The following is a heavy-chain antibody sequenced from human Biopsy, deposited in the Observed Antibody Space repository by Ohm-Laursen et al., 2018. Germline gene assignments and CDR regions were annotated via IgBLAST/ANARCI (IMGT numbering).Heavy chain of an antibody. Sequence: SETLSLTCIVFGKTFSDYQWSWIRQPPGKGLEGIGQINQAGTTNYNPSLKSRVSISADPSKYEFSLRLTSVTAADTAVYLCGNEVHGRDYWGLGAQVTVSS. CDR1: GKTFSDYQ. J-gene: IGHJ4*02. CDR3: GNEVHGRDY. D-gene: IGHD2-15*01. CDR2: INQAGTT. V-gene: IGHV4-34*08.